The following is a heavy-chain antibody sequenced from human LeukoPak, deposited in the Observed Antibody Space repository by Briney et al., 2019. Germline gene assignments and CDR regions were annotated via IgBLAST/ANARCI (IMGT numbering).Heavy chain of an antibody. CDR1: GFTFSSYA. V-gene: IGHV3-30*01. Sequence: SGGSLRLSCAASGFTFSSYAIYWVRQAPGKGPDWLAVISYDECITHYADSVKDRSTISRDNSKNTLFPQLNSLRGDDTAVYYCARDTTYYYDGGSSGPHYFDYWGQGTLVTVSS. J-gene: IGHJ4*02. CDR3: ARDTTYYYDGGSSGPHYFDY. D-gene: IGHD3-10*01. CDR2: ISYDECIT.